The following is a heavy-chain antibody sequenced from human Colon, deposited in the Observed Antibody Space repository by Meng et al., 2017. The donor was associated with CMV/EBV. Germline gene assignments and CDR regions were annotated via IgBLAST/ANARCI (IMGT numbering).Heavy chain of an antibody. Sequence: GESLKISCTASGFAVSSNYMSWVRQAPGKGLEWISVIYSDHKTYYADSVKGRFTIFRDNSKNTLSLQMNNLRLEDTAVYYCARDPWAPDAFDIWGQGTVVTVSS. J-gene: IGHJ3*02. CDR3: ARDPWAPDAFDI. CDR1: GFAVSSNY. D-gene: IGHD7-27*01. CDR2: IYSDHKT. V-gene: IGHV3-66*02.